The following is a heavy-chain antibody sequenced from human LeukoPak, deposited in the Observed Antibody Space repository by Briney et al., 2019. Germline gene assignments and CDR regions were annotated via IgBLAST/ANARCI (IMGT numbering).Heavy chain of an antibody. J-gene: IGHJ6*02. D-gene: IGHD3-9*01. Sequence: SETLSLTCTVSGGSISSYYWSWIRQPAGKGLEWIGRIYTSGSTNYNPSLKSRVTMSVDTSKNQFSLKLSSVTAADTAVYYCARDLRYYDILTGQPENYYYYYGMDVWGQGTTVTVSS. CDR1: GGSISSYY. CDR2: IYTSGST. CDR3: ARDLRYYDILTGQPENYYYYYGMDV. V-gene: IGHV4-4*07.